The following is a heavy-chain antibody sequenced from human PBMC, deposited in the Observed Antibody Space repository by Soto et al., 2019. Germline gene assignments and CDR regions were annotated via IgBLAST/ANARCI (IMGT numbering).Heavy chain of an antibody. D-gene: IGHD3-16*01. V-gene: IGHV4-30-2*01. J-gene: IGHJ6*02. Sequence: QLQLQESGSGLVKPSQTLSLTCAVSGGSISSGGYSWSWIRQPPGKGLEWIGYIYHSGSTYYNPSLKTRVTTSVDRSKSRFSLKLSSVTAADTAVYYCARAAVPGSEEHASAIWGPGTTGTVSS. CDR1: GGSISSGGYS. CDR2: IYHSGST. CDR3: ARAAVPGSEEHASAI.